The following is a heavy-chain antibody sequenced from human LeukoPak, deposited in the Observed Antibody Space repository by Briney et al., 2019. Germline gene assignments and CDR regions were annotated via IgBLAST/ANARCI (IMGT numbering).Heavy chain of an antibody. V-gene: IGHV1-18*01. CDR3: ARDLGAWFGAEWWTPRTYYGMDV. CDR2: ISAYNGNT. J-gene: IGHJ6*02. CDR1: GYTFTSYG. Sequence: ASVKVSCKASGYTFTSYGISWVRQAPGQGLEWMGWISAYNGNTNYAQNLQGRVTMTTDTFTSTAYMDLRSLRSDDTAVYYCARDLGAWFGAEWWTPRTYYGMDVWGQGTTVTVSS. D-gene: IGHD3-10*01.